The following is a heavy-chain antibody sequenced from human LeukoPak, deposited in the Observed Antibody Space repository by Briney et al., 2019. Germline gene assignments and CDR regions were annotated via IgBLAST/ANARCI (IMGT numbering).Heavy chain of an antibody. V-gene: IGHV3-33*01. J-gene: IGHJ4*02. D-gene: IGHD6-6*01. CDR1: GFTFSSYG. CDR3: ARDREEYSSSLQLVPDY. Sequence: PGGSLRLSCAASGFTFSSYGMHWVRQAPGKGLEWVAVIWYDGSNKHYADSVKGRFTISRDNSKNTLYLQMNSLRAEDTAVYYCARDREEYSSSLQLVPDYWGQGTLVTVSS. CDR2: IWYDGSNK.